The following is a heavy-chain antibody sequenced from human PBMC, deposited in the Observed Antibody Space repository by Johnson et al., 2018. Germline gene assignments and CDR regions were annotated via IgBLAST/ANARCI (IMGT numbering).Heavy chain of an antibody. CDR1: GFTFSSYG. J-gene: IGHJ6*02. V-gene: IGHV3-30*18. D-gene: IGHD4-17*01. Sequence: QVQLVQSGGGVVQPGRSLRLSCAASGFTFSSYGMHWVRQAPGKGLEWVAVISYDGSNKYYADSGMGRFTISRDNSKHTLYLQMNSLRAEDTAGYYCAKVVVYGDLPIYYYYGMDVWGQGTTVTVSS. CDR3: AKVVVYGDLPIYYYYGMDV. CDR2: ISYDGSNK.